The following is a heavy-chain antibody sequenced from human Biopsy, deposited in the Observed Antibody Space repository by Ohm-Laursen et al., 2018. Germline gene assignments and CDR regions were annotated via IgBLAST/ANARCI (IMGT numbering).Heavy chain of an antibody. CDR1: GFTFSSYA. Sequence: GSLRLSCAATGFTFSSYAMTWFRQAPGKGLEWVSTISGNSDIIYDTDSVKGRFTISRDNSENTLYLQMNSLRAEDTAVYYCAKGQVVVGAFDIWGQGTVVTVSS. J-gene: IGHJ3*02. D-gene: IGHD2-15*01. V-gene: IGHV3-23*01. CDR3: AKGQVVVGAFDI. CDR2: ISGNSDII.